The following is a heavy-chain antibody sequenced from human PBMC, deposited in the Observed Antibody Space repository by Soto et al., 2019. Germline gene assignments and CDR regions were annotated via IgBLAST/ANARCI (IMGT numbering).Heavy chain of an antibody. J-gene: IGHJ4*02. Sequence: ASVKVSCKASGYTFTSYFISWARQAPGQGLEWMGWISAYNGNTNYAQKLQGRVTMTTDTSTGTAYMELRSLRSDDTAVYYCARDVGSGSYSVYFDYWGQGTLVTVSS. CDR2: ISAYNGNT. CDR1: GYTFTSYF. D-gene: IGHD1-26*01. CDR3: ARDVGSGSYSVYFDY. V-gene: IGHV1-18*01.